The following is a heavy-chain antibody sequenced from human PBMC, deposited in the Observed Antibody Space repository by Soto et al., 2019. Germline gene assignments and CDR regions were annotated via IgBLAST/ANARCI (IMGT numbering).Heavy chain of an antibody. Sequence: GESLKISCKGSGYSFTSYWISGVRQMPGKGLEWMGRIDPSDSYTNYSPSFQGHVTISAGKSISTAYLQWSSLKASDTAMYYCARFMITFGGVIVIPEYGMDVWGQGTTVTVSS. D-gene: IGHD3-16*02. CDR1: GYSFTSYW. V-gene: IGHV5-10-1*01. J-gene: IGHJ6*02. CDR3: ARFMITFGGVIVIPEYGMDV. CDR2: IDPSDSYT.